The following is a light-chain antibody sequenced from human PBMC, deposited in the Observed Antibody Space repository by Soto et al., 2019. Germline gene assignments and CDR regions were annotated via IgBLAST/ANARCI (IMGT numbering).Light chain of an antibody. CDR1: QSVNIH. Sequence: IVLTQSAATLSVSPGERATLSCRASQSVNIHLAWYQQKPGQAPRLLIYGASARATGIPAKFSGSGSGTEFTLTISSLQSEDFAVYYCQQYNKWPRTFGQGTKVDIK. V-gene: IGKV3D-15*01. J-gene: IGKJ1*01. CDR2: GAS. CDR3: QQYNKWPRT.